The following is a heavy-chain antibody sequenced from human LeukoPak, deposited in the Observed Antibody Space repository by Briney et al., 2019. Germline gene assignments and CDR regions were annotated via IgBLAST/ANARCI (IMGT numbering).Heavy chain of an antibody. CDR3: ARLDSSGWYSYFDY. Sequence: PSETLSLTCTVSGGSISSYYWSWIRQPPGKGLEGIGYIYYSGSTNYNPSLKSRVTISVDTSKNQFSLKLSSVTAADTAVYYCARLDSSGWYSYFDYWGQGTLVTVSS. J-gene: IGHJ4*02. V-gene: IGHV4-59*01. CDR1: GGSISSYY. D-gene: IGHD6-19*01. CDR2: IYYSGST.